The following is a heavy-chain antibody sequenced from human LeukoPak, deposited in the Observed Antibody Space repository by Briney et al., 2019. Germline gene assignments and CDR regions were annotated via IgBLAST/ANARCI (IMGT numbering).Heavy chain of an antibody. D-gene: IGHD6-19*01. CDR2: IYSGGST. CDR1: GLTVSSNY. J-gene: IGHJ4*02. Sequence: GGSLRLSCAVSGLTVSSNYMSWVRQAPGKGLEWVSAIYSGGSTFYADSVKGRFTISRDNSKNTLYLQMNSLRAEDTAVYYCAKDDHGGSGWRDYFDQWGQGTLVTVSS. CDR3: AKDDHGGSGWRDYFDQ. V-gene: IGHV3-53*01.